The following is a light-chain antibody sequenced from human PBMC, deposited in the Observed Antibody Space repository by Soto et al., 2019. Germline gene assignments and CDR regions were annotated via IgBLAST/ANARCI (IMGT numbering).Light chain of an antibody. CDR2: DAS. CDR3: QQRSNWPPNT. CDR1: QSVSSY. Sequence: EIVLTQSPATLSLSPGEIATLSCRASQSVSSYLAWYQQKPGQAPRLLTYDASNRATGIPARFSGSGSGPDVTLTISSLEPEDFAVYYCQQRSNWPPNTFGQGTRLEIK. V-gene: IGKV3-11*01. J-gene: IGKJ5*01.